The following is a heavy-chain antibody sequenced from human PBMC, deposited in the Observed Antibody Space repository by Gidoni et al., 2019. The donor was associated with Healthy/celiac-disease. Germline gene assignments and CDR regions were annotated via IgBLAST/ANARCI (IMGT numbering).Heavy chain of an antibody. Sequence: QVQLVESGGGVVQPGRSLRLSCAASGFTFSSYGMHWVRQAPGKGLEWVAVISYDGSNNYYADSVKGRFTISRDNSKNTLYLQMNSLRAEDTAVYYCAKSDTGLEFDPWGQGTLVTVSS. CDR1: GFTFSSYG. D-gene: IGHD7-27*01. CDR3: AKSDTGLEFDP. J-gene: IGHJ5*02. V-gene: IGHV3-30*18. CDR2: ISYDGSNN.